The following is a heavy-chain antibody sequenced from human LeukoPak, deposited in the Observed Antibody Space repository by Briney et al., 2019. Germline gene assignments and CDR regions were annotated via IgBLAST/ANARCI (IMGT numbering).Heavy chain of an antibody. Sequence: SETLSLTCAVYGGSFSGYYWSWIRQPPGKGLEWIGEINHSGSTNYNPSLKSRVTISVDTSKNQFSLKLSSVTAADTAVYYCARHDSGSYKACFDYWGQGTLVTVSS. D-gene: IGHD1-26*01. CDR2: INHSGST. J-gene: IGHJ4*02. CDR3: ARHDSGSYKACFDY. V-gene: IGHV4-34*01. CDR1: GGSFSGYY.